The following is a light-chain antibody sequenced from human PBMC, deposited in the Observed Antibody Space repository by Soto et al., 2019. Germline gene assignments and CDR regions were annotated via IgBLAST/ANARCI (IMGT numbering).Light chain of an antibody. CDR1: QSVNSN. CDR2: AAS. V-gene: IGKV3D-15*01. J-gene: IGKJ4*01. CDR3: QPYNNWPLT. Sequence: EVVLTQSPGPLSLSPGERVTLSCRTSQSVNSNFLSWFQQKPGQPPRLLLYAASKRAAGTPDRFSGAGSGTDFTLIISSLQSEDFAIYYCQPYNNWPLTFGGGTKVDIK.